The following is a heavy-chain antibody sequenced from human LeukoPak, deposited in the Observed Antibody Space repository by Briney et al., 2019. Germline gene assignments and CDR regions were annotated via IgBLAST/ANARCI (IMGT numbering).Heavy chain of an antibody. D-gene: IGHD1-26*01. V-gene: IGHV4-30-2*01. CDR3: ARTYSGSYEGFDY. CDR1: GGSISSGGYY. CDR2: IYHSGST. Sequence: SQTLSLTCTVSGGSISSGGYYWSWIRQPPGKGLEWIGYIYHSGSTYYNPSLKSRVTISVDRSKNQFSLKPSSVTAADTAVYYCARTYSGSYEGFDYWGQGTLVTVSS. J-gene: IGHJ4*02.